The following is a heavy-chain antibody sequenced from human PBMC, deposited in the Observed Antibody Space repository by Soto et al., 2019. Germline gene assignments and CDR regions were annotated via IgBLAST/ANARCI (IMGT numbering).Heavy chain of an antibody. D-gene: IGHD3-10*01. Sequence: AETLSLTCTVSGGSLSSYYWSWIRQPPGKGLEWIGYIYYSGSTNYNPSLKSRATISVDTSKNQFSLKLNSMTAADTAVYYCARHNYGSGSTYFDYWGQGTLVTVSS. V-gene: IGHV4-59*08. CDR2: IYYSGST. J-gene: IGHJ4*02. CDR1: GGSLSSYY. CDR3: ARHNYGSGSTYFDY.